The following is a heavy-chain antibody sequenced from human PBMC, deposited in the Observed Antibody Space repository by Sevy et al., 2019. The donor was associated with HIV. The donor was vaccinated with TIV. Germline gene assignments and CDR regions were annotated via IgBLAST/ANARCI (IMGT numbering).Heavy chain of an antibody. CDR2: IGTSSSTI. Sequence: GGSLRLSCAASGFSFSTYSMNWVRQAPGKGLEWVSYIGTSSSTIYYADSVRGRFTISRDNGKNSLYLQMSSLRAADTALHYCARVPSTGRFGMDVWGQGTTVTVSS. CDR3: ARVPSTGRFGMDV. J-gene: IGHJ6*02. D-gene: IGHD3-10*01. V-gene: IGHV3-48*01. CDR1: GFSFSTYS.